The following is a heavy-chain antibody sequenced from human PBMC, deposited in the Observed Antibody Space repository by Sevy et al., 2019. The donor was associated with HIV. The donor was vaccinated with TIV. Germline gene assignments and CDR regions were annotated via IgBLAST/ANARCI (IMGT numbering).Heavy chain of an antibody. CDR2: IKSKTDGGTT. CDR3: TTAVRDYDFWSGYSLGAFDI. CDR1: GFTFSNAW. J-gene: IGHJ3*02. V-gene: IGHV3-15*01. D-gene: IGHD3-3*01. Sequence: GGFLRLSCAASGFTFSNAWMSWVRQAPGKGLEWVGRIKSKTDGGTTDYAAPVKGRFTISRDDSKNTLYLQMNSLKTEDTAVYYCTTAVRDYDFWSGYSLGAFDIWGQGTMVTVSS.